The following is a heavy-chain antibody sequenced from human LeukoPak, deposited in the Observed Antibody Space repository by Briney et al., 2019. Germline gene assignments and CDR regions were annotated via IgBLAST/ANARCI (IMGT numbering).Heavy chain of an antibody. V-gene: IGHV4-39*01. Sequence: SETLSLTCTVSGGSISSGSYYWGWIRQPPGKGLEWIGSIYYRGSTYYNPSLKSRVTISVDTSKNQFSLKLSSVTAADTAVYYCARYLFHGGWASYYYYMDVWGKGTTVTISS. CDR3: ARYLFHGGWASYYYYMDV. CDR1: GGSISSGSYY. CDR2: IYYRGST. D-gene: IGHD6-19*01. J-gene: IGHJ6*03.